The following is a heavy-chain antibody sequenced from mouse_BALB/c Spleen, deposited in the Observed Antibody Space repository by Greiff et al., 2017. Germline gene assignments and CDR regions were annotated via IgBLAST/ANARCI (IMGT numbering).Heavy chain of an antibody. D-gene: IGHD3-1*01. CDR2: IDPSDSET. Sequence: QVQLKESGPQLVRPGASVKISCKASRYSFTSYWMHWVKQRPGQGLEWIGMIDPSDSETRLNQKFKDKATLTVDKSSSTAYMQLSSPTSEDSAVYYCARSQLGLRGAMDYWGQGTSVTVSS. J-gene: IGHJ4*01. CDR3: ARSQLGLRGAMDY. V-gene: IGHV1S126*01. CDR1: RYSFTSYW.